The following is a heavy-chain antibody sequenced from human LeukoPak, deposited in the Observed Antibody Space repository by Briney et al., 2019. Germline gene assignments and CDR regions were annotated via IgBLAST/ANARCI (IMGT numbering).Heavy chain of an antibody. V-gene: IGHV1-3*01. Sequence: GASVKVSCKASGYTFTSYATHWVRQAPGQRLEWMGWINAGNGNTKYSQKFQGRVTITRDTSASTAYMELSSLRSEDTAVYYCARPGGYYYDSSGYYYSSWGQGTLVTVSS. CDR1: GYTFTSYA. J-gene: IGHJ5*02. CDR2: INAGNGNT. CDR3: ARPGGYYYDSSGYYYSS. D-gene: IGHD3-22*01.